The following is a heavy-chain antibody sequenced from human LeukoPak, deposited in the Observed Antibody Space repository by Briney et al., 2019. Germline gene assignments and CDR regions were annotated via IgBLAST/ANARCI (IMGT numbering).Heavy chain of an antibody. V-gene: IGHV3-23*01. Sequence: GGSLRLSCAGSGFTFRRYAMNWVRQAPGKGLEWVSAISGSDDSKTYYAASVKGRFTISRDNAKNSLYLQMNSLRAEDTAVYYCARNLHGDQYYYYYGMDVWGQGTTVTVSS. CDR3: ARNLHGDQYYYYYGMDV. J-gene: IGHJ6*02. CDR2: ISGSDDSKT. CDR1: GFTFRRYA. D-gene: IGHD4-17*01.